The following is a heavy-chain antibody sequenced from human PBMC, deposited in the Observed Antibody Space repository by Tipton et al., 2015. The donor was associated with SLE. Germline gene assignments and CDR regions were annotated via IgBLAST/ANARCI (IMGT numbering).Heavy chain of an antibody. CDR3: ARGDYGDYMDAFDI. V-gene: IGHV4-61*09. Sequence: TLSLTCTVSGGSISSGTYYWSWIRQSAGKGLEWIGYIKSSGSTNYNPSLKSRVTISVDRSKNQFSLKLSSVTAADTAVYYCARGDYGDYMDAFDIWGQGTMVTVSS. J-gene: IGHJ3*02. CDR1: GGSISSGTYY. D-gene: IGHD4-17*01. CDR2: IKSSGST.